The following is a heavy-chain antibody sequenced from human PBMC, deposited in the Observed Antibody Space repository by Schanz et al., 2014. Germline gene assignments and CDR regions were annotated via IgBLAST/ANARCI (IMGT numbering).Heavy chain of an antibody. D-gene: IGHD1-1*01. J-gene: IGHJ2*01. CDR3: ARDVGRPGHFWYFDL. CDR2: TNPNGGA. V-gene: IGHV1-2*02. Sequence: QGHLVHSGAEVKEPGASVQVSCKASGYVFTAYYMHWVRQAHGQGLEWMGVTNPNGGAESAQKFPGGVSMTRGPSTTTFCMELSSLTSDDTAVYFCARDVGRPGHFWYFDLWGRGTLVTVSS. CDR1: GYVFTAYY.